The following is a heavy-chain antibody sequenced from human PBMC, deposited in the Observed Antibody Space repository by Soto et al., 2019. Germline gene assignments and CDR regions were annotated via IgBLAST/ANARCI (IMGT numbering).Heavy chain of an antibody. CDR3: ARGPPRGYCSGGSCYSVPYYYGMDV. D-gene: IGHD2-15*01. CDR1: GGSFSGYY. CDR2: INHSGST. Sequence: QVQLQQWGAGLLKPSETLSLTCAVYGGSFSGYYWSWIRQPPGKGLEWIGEINHSGSTNYNPSLKSRVTISVGTSKNQFSLKLSSVTAADTAVYYCARGPPRGYCSGGSCYSVPYYYGMDVWGQGTTVTVSS. V-gene: IGHV4-34*01. J-gene: IGHJ6*02.